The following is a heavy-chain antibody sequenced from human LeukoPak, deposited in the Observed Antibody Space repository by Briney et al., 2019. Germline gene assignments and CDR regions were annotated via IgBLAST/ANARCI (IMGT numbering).Heavy chain of an antibody. Sequence: ASVKVSCKASGYTFTSYAMHWVRQAPGQRLEWMGWINAGNGNTKYSQKFQGRVTITRDTSASTAYMELSSLRSEDTAVYYCARKGSSGWYWFDPWGQGTLDTVSS. CDR1: GYTFTSYA. CDR3: ARKGSSGWYWFDP. J-gene: IGHJ5*02. D-gene: IGHD6-19*01. CDR2: INAGNGNT. V-gene: IGHV1-3*01.